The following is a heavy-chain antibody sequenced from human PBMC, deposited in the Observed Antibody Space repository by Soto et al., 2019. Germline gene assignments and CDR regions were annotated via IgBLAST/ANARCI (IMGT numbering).Heavy chain of an antibody. CDR2: IYHTGNA. V-gene: IGHV4-39*01. Sequence: SETLSLTCSVSGDSISNSRFYWAWIRQPPGEGLEWVGSIYHTGNAYYNPSLKSRVTISVDTSKNQFSLKLTSVTAADAALYYCARDFFDSSDYTTNWFDPWGQGTLVTVSS. CDR1: GDSISNSRFY. D-gene: IGHD3-22*01. J-gene: IGHJ5*02. CDR3: ARDFFDSSDYTTNWFDP.